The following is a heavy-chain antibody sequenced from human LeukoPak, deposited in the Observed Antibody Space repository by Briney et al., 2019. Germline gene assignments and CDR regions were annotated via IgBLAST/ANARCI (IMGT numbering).Heavy chain of an antibody. J-gene: IGHJ4*02. V-gene: IGHV3-30*18. D-gene: IGHD1-26*01. CDR2: ISYDGSNK. CDR1: GFTFGSYG. CDR3: AKDIYRIVGATTKFGIGY. Sequence: PGGSLRLSCAASGFTFGSYGMHWVRQAPGKGLEWVAVISYDGSNKYYADSVKGRFTISRDNSKNTLYLQMNSLRAEDTAVYYCAKDIYRIVGATTKFGIGYWGQGTLVTVSS.